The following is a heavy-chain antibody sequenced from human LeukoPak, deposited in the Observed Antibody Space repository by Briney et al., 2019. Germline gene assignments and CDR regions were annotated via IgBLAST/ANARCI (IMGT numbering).Heavy chain of an antibody. Sequence: SETLSLTCAVSGGSISSSNWWSWVRQPPGKGLEWIGEIYHSGSTNYNPSLKSRVTISVDKSKNQFSLKLSSVTAADTAVYYCARDPGLRLGELSLAPFDYWGQGTLVTVSS. CDR3: ARDPGLRLGELSLAPFDY. CDR1: GGSISSSNW. J-gene: IGHJ4*02. CDR2: IYHSGST. V-gene: IGHV4-4*02. D-gene: IGHD3-16*02.